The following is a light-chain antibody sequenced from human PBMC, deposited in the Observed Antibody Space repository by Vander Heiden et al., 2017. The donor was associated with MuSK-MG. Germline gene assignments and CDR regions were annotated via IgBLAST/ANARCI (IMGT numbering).Light chain of an antibody. J-gene: IGKJ3*01. CDR2: DAS. CDR3: QQRRSWPIP. Sequence: EIVLTQSPATLSLSPGERATLSCRASQSVSSYLAWYQQKPGQAPRLLIYDASNRATGIPARFSGSGSGTDFTLTISSLEPEDFAVYYCQQRRSWPIPFGHGTKVDIK. V-gene: IGKV3-11*01. CDR1: QSVSSY.